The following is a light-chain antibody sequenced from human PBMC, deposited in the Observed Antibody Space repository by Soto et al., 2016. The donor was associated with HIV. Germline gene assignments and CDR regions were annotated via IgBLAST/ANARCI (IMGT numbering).Light chain of an antibody. CDR2: HDS. V-gene: IGLV3-21*04. CDR3: QVWDTTGHHVV. Sequence: SYELTQPPSVSVAPGKTATITCGGNNIETKIVNWHQHRPGQAPVLVLYHDSDRPSGISERFSGSNSGDTATLTISRVEAGDEADYYCQVWDTTGHHVVFGGGTKLTVL. J-gene: IGLJ2*01. CDR1: NIETKI.